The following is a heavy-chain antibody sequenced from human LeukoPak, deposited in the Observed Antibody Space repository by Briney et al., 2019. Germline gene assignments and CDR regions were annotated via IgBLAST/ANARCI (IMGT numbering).Heavy chain of an antibody. J-gene: IGHJ4*02. CDR1: GFSFSIYW. CDR2: IESNGGDK. V-gene: IGHV3-7*01. CDR3: ASAVRGSSVDY. Sequence: GGSLRLSRAASGFSFSIYWMSCIRETPGKGLEYVANIESNGGDKYYVDSVKGRFTISRDNAKNSLYLQMNSLRAEDTAVYYCASAVRGSSVDYWGQGTLVTVSS.